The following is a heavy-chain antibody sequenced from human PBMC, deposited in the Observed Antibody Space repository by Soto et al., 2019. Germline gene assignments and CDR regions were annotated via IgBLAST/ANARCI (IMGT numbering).Heavy chain of an antibody. Sequence: GGALRLSCAASGFTFSSYSMNWVRQAPGKGLEWVSYISSSSSTIYYADSVKGRFTISRDNAKNSLYLQMNSLRAEDTAVYYCARDKGRSPLDYWGQGTLVTVSS. D-gene: IGHD2-15*01. CDR3: ARDKGRSPLDY. CDR2: ISSSSSTI. CDR1: GFTFSSYS. V-gene: IGHV3-48*01. J-gene: IGHJ4*02.